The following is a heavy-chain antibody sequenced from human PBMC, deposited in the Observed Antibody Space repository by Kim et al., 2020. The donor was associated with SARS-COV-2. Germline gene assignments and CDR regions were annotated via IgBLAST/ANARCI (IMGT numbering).Heavy chain of an antibody. CDR2: ISGSGGST. D-gene: IGHD2-15*01. J-gene: IGHJ4*02. V-gene: IGHV3-23*01. CDR3: AKDPDIVVVVAATYFDY. Sequence: GGSLRLSCAASGFTFSSYAMSWVRQAPGKGLEWVSAISGSGGSTYYADSVKGRFTISRDNSKNTLYLQMNSLRAEDTAVYYCAKDPDIVVVVAATYFDYWGQGTLVTVSS. CDR1: GFTFSSYA.